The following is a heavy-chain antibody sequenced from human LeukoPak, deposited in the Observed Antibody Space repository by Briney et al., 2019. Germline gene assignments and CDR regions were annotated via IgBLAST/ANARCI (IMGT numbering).Heavy chain of an antibody. CDR2: ISYDGSNK. Sequence: GRSLRLSCAASGFTFSSYGMHWVRQAPGKGLEWVAVISYDGSNKYYADSVKGRFTISRDNSKNTLYLQMNSLRAEDTAVYYCAKDRRYFDWLYAGDYFDYWGQGTLVTVSP. CDR3: AKDRRYFDWLYAGDYFDY. CDR1: GFTFSSYG. V-gene: IGHV3-30*18. J-gene: IGHJ4*02. D-gene: IGHD3-9*01.